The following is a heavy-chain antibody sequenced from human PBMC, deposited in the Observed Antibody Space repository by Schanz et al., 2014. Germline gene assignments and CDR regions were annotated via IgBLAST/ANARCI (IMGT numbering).Heavy chain of an antibody. Sequence: QFQLVESGGGVVQPGRSLRLSCAASGFTVSNYGMHWVRQAPGRGLEWVAYISNDGSSKYYADSVKGRFTISRENSKNTLHLQMNSLRAEDTAVYHCAKDLPAVAVAPLMTGLYDSWGQGTLVTVSS. CDR2: ISNDGSSK. CDR1: GFTVSNYG. CDR3: AKDLPAVAVAPLMTGLYDS. D-gene: IGHD6-19*01. J-gene: IGHJ4*02. V-gene: IGHV3-30*18.